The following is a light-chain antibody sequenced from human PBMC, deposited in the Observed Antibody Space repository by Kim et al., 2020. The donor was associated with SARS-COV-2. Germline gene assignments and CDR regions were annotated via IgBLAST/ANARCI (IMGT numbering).Light chain of an antibody. CDR3: QQYGNSPRLT. V-gene: IGKV3-20*01. CDR1: NSVSSSY. CDR2: GAS. J-gene: IGKJ4*01. Sequence: SWERDTLSFRASNSVSSSYLAWYQQKPGQAPRLLIYGASSRDTGIPDRFSGSGCGTDFTLTISRLEPEDFSVYYCQQYGNSPRLTFGGGTKVDIK.